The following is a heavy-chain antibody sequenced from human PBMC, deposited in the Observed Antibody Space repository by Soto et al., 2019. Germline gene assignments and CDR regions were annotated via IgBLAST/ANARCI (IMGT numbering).Heavy chain of an antibody. J-gene: IGHJ5*02. D-gene: IGHD3-3*01. Sequence: ASVKVSCKASGYTFTSYAMHWVRQAPGQRLEWMGRINAGNGNTKYSQKFQGRATITRDTSASKAYMELSSLRSEDTAVYYCARARTIFEVGWFDPWGQGTLVTVSS. CDR3: ARARTIFEVGWFDP. V-gene: IGHV1-3*01. CDR2: INAGNGNT. CDR1: GYTFTSYA.